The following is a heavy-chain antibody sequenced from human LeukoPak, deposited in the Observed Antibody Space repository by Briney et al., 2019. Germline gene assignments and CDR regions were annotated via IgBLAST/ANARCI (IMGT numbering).Heavy chain of an antibody. Sequence: PGGSLRLSCAASGFTFSDYYMSWIRQAPGKGLEWVSYISSSSSYTNYADSVKGRFTISRDNAKNSLYLQMNSLRAEDTAVYYCARDLFDGDYSPQYFQHWSQGTLVTVSS. CDR1: GFTFSDYY. V-gene: IGHV3-11*06. CDR2: ISSSSSYT. J-gene: IGHJ1*01. CDR3: ARDLFDGDYSPQYFQH. D-gene: IGHD4-17*01.